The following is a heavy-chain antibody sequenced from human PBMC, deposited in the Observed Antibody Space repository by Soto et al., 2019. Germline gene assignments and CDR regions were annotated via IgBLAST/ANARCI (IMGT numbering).Heavy chain of an antibody. CDR1: GGTFSSYA. CDR2: NIPIFGTA. J-gene: IGHJ5*02. V-gene: IGHV1-69*12. Sequence: QVQLVQSGAEVKKPGSSVKVSCKASGGTFSSYAISWVRQAPGQGLEWMGGNIPIFGTANYAQKFQGRVTITADESTSTAYMELSSLRSEDTAVYYCARGPPPRSSGYYGWFDPWGQGTLVTVSS. CDR3: ARGPPPRSSGYYGWFDP. D-gene: IGHD3-22*01.